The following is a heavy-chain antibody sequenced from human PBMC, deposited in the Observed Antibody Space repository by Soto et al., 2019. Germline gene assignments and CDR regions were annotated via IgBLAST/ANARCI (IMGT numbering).Heavy chain of an antibody. V-gene: IGHV6-1*01. Sequence: SXTLALTFAISGDSVSSNSAVWNWIRHSPSRGLEWLGRTYYRSKWYIDYAVSVKSRITINPDISNNQVYLHMNSLKTEDTAVYYCTTGLSNGYYNFDYWGQGTPVTVSS. D-gene: IGHD3-22*01. CDR1: GDSVSSNSAV. CDR2: TYYRSKWYI. J-gene: IGHJ4*02. CDR3: TTGLSNGYYNFDY.